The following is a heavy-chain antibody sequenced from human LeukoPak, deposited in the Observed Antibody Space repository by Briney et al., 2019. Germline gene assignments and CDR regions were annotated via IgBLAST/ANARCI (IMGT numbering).Heavy chain of an antibody. D-gene: IGHD3-22*01. Sequence: SETLSLTCAVYGGSFSGYYWNWIRQPPGKGLEWMGEINHRGSTNNNPPLKSRVTISVDTSKNQFSLKLSSVTAADTAVYYCARFSLGYDAFDIWGQGTMVTVSS. V-gene: IGHV4-34*01. CDR3: ARFSLGYDAFDI. J-gene: IGHJ3*02. CDR1: GGSFSGYY. CDR2: INHRGST.